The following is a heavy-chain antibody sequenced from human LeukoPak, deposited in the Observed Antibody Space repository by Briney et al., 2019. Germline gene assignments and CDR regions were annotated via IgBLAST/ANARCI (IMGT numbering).Heavy chain of an antibody. CDR1: GDSINN. CDR2: IYYSGTT. V-gene: IGHV4-59*01. CDR3: ARLQRITMAGPDYWYFDL. Sequence: PSETLSLTRTVSGDSINNWSWIRQPPEMGPEGIGYIYYSGTTSYNPSLKGRVTMSVDTSKTQFSLKMNSVTAADTAVYYCARLQRITMAGPDYWYFDLWGRGTLVTVSS. D-gene: IGHD3-10*01. J-gene: IGHJ2*01.